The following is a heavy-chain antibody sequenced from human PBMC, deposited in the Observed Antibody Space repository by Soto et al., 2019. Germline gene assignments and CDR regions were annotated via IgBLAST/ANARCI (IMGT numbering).Heavy chain of an antibody. CDR3: AKWSGTYYYGSGSPSDRYFDY. Sequence: GGSLRLSCAASGFTFSSYAMSWVRQAPGKGLEWVSAISGSGGSTYYADSVKGRFTISRDNSKNTLYLQMNSLRAEDTAVYYCAKWSGTYYYGSGSPSDRYFDYWGQGTLVTVSS. V-gene: IGHV3-23*01. CDR2: ISGSGGST. D-gene: IGHD3-10*01. CDR1: GFTFSSYA. J-gene: IGHJ4*02.